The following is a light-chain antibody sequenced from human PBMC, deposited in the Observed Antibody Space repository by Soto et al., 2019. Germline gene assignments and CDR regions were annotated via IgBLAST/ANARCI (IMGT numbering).Light chain of an antibody. V-gene: IGKV1-5*01. CDR2: DAS. J-gene: IGKJ3*01. CDR3: HQYNNSPFA. CDR1: HTISRW. Sequence: DIQMTQSPSTLSASVGDRVTITCRASHTISRWLAWYQQKPGKAPKLLIYDASYLQSGVPSRFSGSGSGTEFTLSISSLQPDDFATYCCHQYNNSPFAFGPGTKVDI.